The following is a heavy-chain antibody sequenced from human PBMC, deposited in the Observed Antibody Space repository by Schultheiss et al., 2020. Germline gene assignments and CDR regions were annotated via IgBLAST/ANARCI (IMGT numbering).Heavy chain of an antibody. V-gene: IGHV3-21*01. CDR1: GFTFSSYS. Sequence: GGSLRLSCAASGFTFSSYSMNWVRQAPGKGLEWVSSISSSSSYIYYADSVKGRFTISRDNAKNSLYLQMNSLRAEDSAVYYCARGCPHYDSSEWVFDYWGQGTLVTVSS. J-gene: IGHJ4*02. CDR2: ISSSSSYI. D-gene: IGHD3-22*01. CDR3: ARGCPHYDSSEWVFDY.